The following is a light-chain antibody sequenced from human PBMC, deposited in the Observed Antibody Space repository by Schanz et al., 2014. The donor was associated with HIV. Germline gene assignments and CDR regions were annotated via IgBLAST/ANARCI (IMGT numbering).Light chain of an antibody. J-gene: IGLJ3*02. V-gene: IGLV2-11*01. CDR3: QSYDSSLRASV. CDR1: SSDVGGYNY. Sequence: QSALTQPRSVSGSPGQSVTISCTGTSSDVGGYNYVSWYQQHPGKAPKLMIYEGNERPSGISNRFSGSKSGNTASLTISGLQADDEADYYCQSYDSSLRASVFGGGTKLTV. CDR2: EGN.